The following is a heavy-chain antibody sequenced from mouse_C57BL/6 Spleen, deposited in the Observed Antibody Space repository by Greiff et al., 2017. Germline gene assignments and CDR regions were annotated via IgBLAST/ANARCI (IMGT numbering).Heavy chain of an antibody. J-gene: IGHJ1*03. V-gene: IGHV1-82*01. CDR3: AITHLLGYFDV. Sequence: QVQLKESGPELVKPGASVKISCKASGYAFSSSWMTWVKQRPGKGLEWIGRIYPGVGDTNYNGKFKGKATLTADKSSSTASLQLRSLTSEDSAVDFCAITHLLGYFDVWGTGTTVTVSS. D-gene: IGHD2-1*01. CDR2: IYPGVGDT. CDR1: GYAFSSSW.